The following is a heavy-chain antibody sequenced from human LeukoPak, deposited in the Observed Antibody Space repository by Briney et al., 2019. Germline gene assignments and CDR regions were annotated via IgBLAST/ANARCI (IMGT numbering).Heavy chain of an antibody. CDR1: GYTLTELS. V-gene: IGHV1-24*01. Sequence: ASVKVSCKVSGYTLTELSMRWVRQAPGKGLEWMGDFDPEDGETIYAQRFQGRVTMTEDTSTDTAYMELSSLRSEDTAVYYCATGYGSGSYYNRPFDYWGQGTLVTVSS. CDR2: FDPEDGET. D-gene: IGHD3-10*01. CDR3: ATGYGSGSYYNRPFDY. J-gene: IGHJ4*02.